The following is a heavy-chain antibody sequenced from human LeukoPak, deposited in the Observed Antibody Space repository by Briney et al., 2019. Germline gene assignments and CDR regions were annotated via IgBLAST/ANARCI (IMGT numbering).Heavy chain of an antibody. CDR2: IRYDGTEK. J-gene: IGHJ4*02. V-gene: IGHV3-30*02. Sequence: GGSLRLSCAASGFTFSSYGMHWVRQAPGKGLEWVATIRYDGTEKHYAEFLTGRFTVSRDNSKNTLYLEMNSLRAEDTAVYSCAKASLRYFDWFSDYWGQGTLVTVSS. D-gene: IGHD3-9*01. CDR1: GFTFSSYG. CDR3: AKASLRYFDWFSDY.